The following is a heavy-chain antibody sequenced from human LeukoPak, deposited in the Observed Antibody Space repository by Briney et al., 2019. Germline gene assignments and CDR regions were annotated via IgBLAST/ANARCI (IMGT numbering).Heavy chain of an antibody. CDR3: ARDAGYYVHDL. D-gene: IGHD3-10*02. J-gene: IGHJ5*02. CDR1: GFPFTTYW. Sequence: TGGSLRLSCAASGFPFTTYWMGWVRQAPGKGLEWLANIKQDGSAEHYADSVRGRFTISRDSAKISLFLQMNSLTAEDTAVYYCARDAGYYVHDLWGQGTLVTVSS. V-gene: IGHV3-7*01. CDR2: IKQDGSAE.